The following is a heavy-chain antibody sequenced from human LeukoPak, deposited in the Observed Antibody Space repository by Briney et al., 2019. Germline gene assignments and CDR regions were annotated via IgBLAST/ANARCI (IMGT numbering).Heavy chain of an antibody. J-gene: IGHJ5*02. D-gene: IGHD3-9*01. CDR1: GGSISSYY. CDR3: ARGIKYYDILTGLGDWFDP. Sequence: SETLSLTCTVSGGSISSYYWSWIRQPPGKGLEWIGYIYYSGSTNYNPSLKSRVTISVDTSKNQFSLKLSSVTAADTAVYYCARGIKYYDILTGLGDWFDPWGQGTLVTVSS. V-gene: IGHV4-59*01. CDR2: IYYSGST.